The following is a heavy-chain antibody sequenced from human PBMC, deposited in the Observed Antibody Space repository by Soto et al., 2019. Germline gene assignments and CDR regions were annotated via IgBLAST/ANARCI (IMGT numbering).Heavy chain of an antibody. CDR1: GFTFSSYG. D-gene: IGHD6-6*01. CDR3: AKVSARPFDY. Sequence: QVQLVESGGGVVQPGRSLRLSCAASGFTFSSYGMHWVRQAPGKGLEWVAVISYDGSNKYYADSVKGRFTISRDNSKNTLYLKMNSLRAEDTAVYYCAKVSARPFDYWGQGTLVTVSS. V-gene: IGHV3-30*18. J-gene: IGHJ4*02. CDR2: ISYDGSNK.